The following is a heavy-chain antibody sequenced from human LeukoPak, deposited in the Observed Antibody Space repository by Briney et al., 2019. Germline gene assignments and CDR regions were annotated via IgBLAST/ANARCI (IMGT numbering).Heavy chain of an antibody. CDR1: GFTFSTYN. CDR3: ARGLVPDY. Sequence: GGSLRLSCAASGFTFSTYNMNWVRQAPGKGLEWVSSISSSSSYIYYADSVKGRFTISRDNAKNSLYLQMNSLRAEDTAGDYCARGLVPDYWGQGILVTVSS. J-gene: IGHJ4*02. V-gene: IGHV3-21*01. CDR2: ISSSSSYI. D-gene: IGHD3-9*01.